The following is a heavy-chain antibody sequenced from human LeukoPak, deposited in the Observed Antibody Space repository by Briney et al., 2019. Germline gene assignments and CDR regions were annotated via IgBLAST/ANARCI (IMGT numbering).Heavy chain of an antibody. D-gene: IGHD6-13*01. V-gene: IGHV1-18*01. CDR1: GYTFTSYG. CDR3: ARGHRIAAAGTDFAY. Sequence: ASVKVSCKASGYTFTSYGISWVRQAPGQGLEWMGWISAYNGNTNYAQKLQGRVTMTTDTSTSTAYMELRSLRSDDTAVYYCARGHRIAAAGTDFAYWGQGTLVTVSS. CDR2: ISAYNGNT. J-gene: IGHJ4*02.